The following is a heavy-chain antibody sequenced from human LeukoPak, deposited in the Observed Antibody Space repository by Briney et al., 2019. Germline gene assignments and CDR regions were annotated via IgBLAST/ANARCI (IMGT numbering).Heavy chain of an antibody. CDR3: ARHMPAHRNDFWNGYYHY. J-gene: IGHJ4*02. Sequence: PSETLSLTCTVSGGSISSSSYYWGWIRQPPGKGLEWIGSIYYSGSTYYNPSLKSRVTISVDTSKNQFSLKLSSVTAADTAVYYCARHMPAHRNDFWNGYYHYWGQGTLVTVSS. D-gene: IGHD3-3*01. V-gene: IGHV4-39*01. CDR2: IYYSGST. CDR1: GGSISSSSYY.